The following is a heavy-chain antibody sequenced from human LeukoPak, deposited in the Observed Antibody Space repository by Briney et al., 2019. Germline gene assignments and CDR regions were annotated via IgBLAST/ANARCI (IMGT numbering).Heavy chain of an antibody. Sequence: ASVKVSCKPSGYSFTGYYMHWVRQAPGQGLEWMGWINPNSGGTNYAQKFQDRVTMTRDTSISTAHMELSRLRSDDTAVYYCARDLEVRGVLYYFDYWGQGTLVTVSS. D-gene: IGHD3-10*01. CDR3: ARDLEVRGVLYYFDY. J-gene: IGHJ4*02. CDR1: GYSFTGYY. CDR2: INPNSGGT. V-gene: IGHV1-2*02.